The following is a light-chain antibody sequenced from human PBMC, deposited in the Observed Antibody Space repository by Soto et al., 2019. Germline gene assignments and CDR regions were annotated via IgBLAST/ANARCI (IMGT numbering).Light chain of an antibody. CDR1: QAINIY. CDR3: QQFNSYPLT. V-gene: IGKV1-9*01. CDR2: DAS. Sequence: DIQLTQSPSFLSASVGDRVTITCRASQAINIYLAWHQQKPGKAPKLLIYDASTLQSGVPSRFSGSGSGTEFTLTISSLQPEDFATYYCQQFNSYPLTFGGGTKVEIK. J-gene: IGKJ4*01.